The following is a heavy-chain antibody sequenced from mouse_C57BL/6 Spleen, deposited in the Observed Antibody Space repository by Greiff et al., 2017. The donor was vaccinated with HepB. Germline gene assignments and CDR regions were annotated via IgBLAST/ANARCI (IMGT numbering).Heavy chain of an antibody. CDR2: ISSGGDYI. J-gene: IGHJ4*01. CDR3: TRDQGYYYGSSYYAMDY. D-gene: IGHD1-1*01. V-gene: IGHV5-9-1*02. CDR1: GFTFSSYA. Sequence: EVQLVESGEGLVKPGGSLKLSCAASGFTFSSYAMSWVRQTPEKRLEWVAYISSGGDYIYYADTVKGRFTISRDNARNTLYLQMSSLKSEDTAMYYWTRDQGYYYGSSYYAMDYWGQGTSVTVSS.